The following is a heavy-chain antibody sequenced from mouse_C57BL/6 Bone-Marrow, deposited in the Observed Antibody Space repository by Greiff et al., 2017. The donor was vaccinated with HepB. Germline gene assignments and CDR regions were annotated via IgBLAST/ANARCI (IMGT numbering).Heavy chain of an antibody. CDR1: GYSITSGYY. Sequence: EVQLQESGPGLVKPSQSLSLTCSVTGYSITSGYYWNWIRQFPGNRLEWMGYISYDGSNNYNPSLKNRISITRDTSKNQFFLKLNSVTTEDTATYYCARVYYGNYANYAMDYWGQGTSVTVSS. V-gene: IGHV3-6*01. CDR3: ARVYYGNYANYAMDY. D-gene: IGHD2-1*01. CDR2: ISYDGSN. J-gene: IGHJ4*01.